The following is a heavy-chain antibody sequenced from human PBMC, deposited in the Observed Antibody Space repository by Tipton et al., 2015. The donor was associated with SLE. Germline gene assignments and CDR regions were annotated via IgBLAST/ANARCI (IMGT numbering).Heavy chain of an antibody. Sequence: SLRLSCAASGFTVSSNYMSWVRQAPGKGLEWVSVIYSGGSTYYADSVKGRFTISRDNSKNTLYLQMNSLRAEDTAVYYCARDGLGDQLPAVLVDYWGQGTLVTVSS. J-gene: IGHJ4*02. V-gene: IGHV3-66*02. CDR3: ARDGLGDQLPAVLVDY. CDR1: GFTVSSNY. D-gene: IGHD2-2*01. CDR2: IYSGGST.